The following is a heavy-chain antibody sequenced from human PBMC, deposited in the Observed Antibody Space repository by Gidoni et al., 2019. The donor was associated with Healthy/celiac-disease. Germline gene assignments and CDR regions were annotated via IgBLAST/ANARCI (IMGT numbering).Heavy chain of an antibody. CDR3: ARDLIAVAGLPLEDYYGMDV. V-gene: IGHV3-7*01. CDR1: GFTFSSYW. D-gene: IGHD6-19*01. Sequence: ESGGGLVQPGGSLRLSCAASGFTFSSYWMIWVRQAPGKGLEWVANIKQDGSEKYYVDSVKGRFTISRDNAKNSLYLQMNSLRAEDTAVYYCARDLIAVAGLPLEDYYGMDVWGQGTTVTVSS. CDR2: IKQDGSEK. J-gene: IGHJ6*02.